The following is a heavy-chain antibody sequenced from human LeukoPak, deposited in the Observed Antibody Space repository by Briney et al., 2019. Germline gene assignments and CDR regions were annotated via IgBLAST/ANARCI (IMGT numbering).Heavy chain of an antibody. CDR3: ARDHGYYYGSGNYLVY. Sequence: GRSLRLSCAASGFTFNSYAMHWVRQAPGEGLEWVAVISYDGSNKYYADSVKGRFTISRDNSKNTLYLQMNSLRAEDTAVYYCARDHGYYYGSGNYLVYWGQGTLVTVSS. V-gene: IGHV3-30-3*01. J-gene: IGHJ4*02. CDR2: ISYDGSNK. CDR1: GFTFNSYA. D-gene: IGHD3-10*01.